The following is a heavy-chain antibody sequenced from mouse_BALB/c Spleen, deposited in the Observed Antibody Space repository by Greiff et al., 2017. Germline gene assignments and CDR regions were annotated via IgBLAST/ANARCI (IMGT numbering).Heavy chain of an antibody. Sequence: QVQLQQSGAEPVRPGASVTLSCKASGYTFTDYEMHWVKQTPVHGLEWIGAIDPETGGTAYNQKFKGKATLTADKSSSTAYMELRSLTSEDSAVYYCTRNRFAYWGQGTLVTVSA. CDR1: GYTFTDYE. J-gene: IGHJ3*01. CDR3: TRNRFAY. V-gene: IGHV1-15*01. CDR2: IDPETGGT.